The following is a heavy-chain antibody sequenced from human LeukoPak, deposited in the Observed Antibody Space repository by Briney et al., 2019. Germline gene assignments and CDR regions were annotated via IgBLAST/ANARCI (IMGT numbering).Heavy chain of an antibody. CDR2: IYYSGST. CDR1: GGSFSGYY. J-gene: IGHJ6*02. V-gene: IGHV4-34*01. Sequence: SETLSLTCAVYGGSFSGYYWSWIRQPPGKGLEWIGTIYYSGSTYCNPSLKSRVTISVDTSKNQFSLKLSSVTAADTAVYYCARPNRSSNTAGGMDVWGHGTTVTVSS. D-gene: IGHD1-14*01. CDR3: ARPNRSSNTAGGMDV.